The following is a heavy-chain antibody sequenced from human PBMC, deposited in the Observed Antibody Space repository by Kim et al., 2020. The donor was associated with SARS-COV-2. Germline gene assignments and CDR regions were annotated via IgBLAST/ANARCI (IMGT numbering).Heavy chain of an antibody. J-gene: IGHJ4*02. V-gene: IGHV4-34*01. CDR2: INHSGST. Sequence: SETLSLTCAVYGGSFSGYYWSWIRQPPGKGLEWIGEINHSGSTNYNPSLKSRVTISVDTSKNQFSLKLSSVTAADTAVYYCARVPNKYSSGQTKSDYWGQGTLVTVSS. D-gene: IGHD6-19*01. CDR3: ARVPNKYSSGQTKSDY. CDR1: GGSFSGYY.